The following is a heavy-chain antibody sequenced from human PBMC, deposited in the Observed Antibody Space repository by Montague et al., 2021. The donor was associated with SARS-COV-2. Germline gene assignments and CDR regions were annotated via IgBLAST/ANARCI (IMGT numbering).Heavy chain of an antibody. J-gene: IGHJ5*02. CDR2: ISAYNGNT. Sequence: SVKVSCKASGYTFTSYGISWVRQAPGQGLEWMGWISAYNGNTNYAQKLQGRVIMTTDTSTSTAYMELRGLRSDDTAVYYCARNLFSYYDILTGYPYNWFDPWGQGTLVTVSS. CDR1: GYTFTSYG. CDR3: ARNLFSYYDILTGYPYNWFDP. V-gene: IGHV1-18*01. D-gene: IGHD3-9*01.